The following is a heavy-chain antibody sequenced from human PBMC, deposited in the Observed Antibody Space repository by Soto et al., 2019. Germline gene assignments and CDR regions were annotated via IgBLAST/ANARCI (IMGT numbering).Heavy chain of an antibody. CDR3: AKPMYCSGGSCSTRYYYMAV. D-gene: IGHD2-15*01. J-gene: IGHJ6*03. CDR1: EFTFSSYS. Sequence: EVQLVESAGGLVKPGGSLRLSCAASEFTFSSYSMNWVRQAPGKGLEWVSSISSSSSYIYYADSVKGRFTISRDNAKNPLYLQMNSRRAEDTAVYYCAKPMYCSGGSCSTRYYYMAVWDKGTAVTVSS. CDR2: ISSSSSYI. V-gene: IGHV3-21*01.